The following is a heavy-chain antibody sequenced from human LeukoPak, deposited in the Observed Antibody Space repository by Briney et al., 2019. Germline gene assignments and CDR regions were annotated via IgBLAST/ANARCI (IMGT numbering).Heavy chain of an antibody. D-gene: IGHD1-26*01. Sequence: GGSLRLSCAASGFPFSSYGMHWVGQAPGKGLGGVAFIRYDGSNKYYADSVKGRFTISRDNSKNTLYLQMNSLRAEDTAVYYCARVVVGATTHFDYWGQGTLVTVSS. CDR3: ARVVVGATTHFDY. CDR2: IRYDGSNK. J-gene: IGHJ4*02. CDR1: GFPFSSYG. V-gene: IGHV3-30*02.